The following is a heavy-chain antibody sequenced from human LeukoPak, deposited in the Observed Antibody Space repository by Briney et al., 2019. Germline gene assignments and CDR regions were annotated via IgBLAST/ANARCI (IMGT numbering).Heavy chain of an antibody. CDR3: ARQNPDQEDIVLMVYDY. Sequence: GESLKISCKGSGYSFTSYWIGWVRQMPGKGLEWMGIIYPGDSDTRYSPSFQGQVTISADKSISTAYLQWSSLKASDTAMYYCARQNPDQEDIVLMVYDYWGQGTLVTVSS. CDR1: GYSFTSYW. J-gene: IGHJ4*02. CDR2: IYPGDSDT. D-gene: IGHD2-8*01. V-gene: IGHV5-51*01.